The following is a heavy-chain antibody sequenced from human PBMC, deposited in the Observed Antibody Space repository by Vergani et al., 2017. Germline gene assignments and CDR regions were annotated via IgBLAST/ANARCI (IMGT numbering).Heavy chain of an antibody. CDR1: GFTFTSSA. V-gene: IGHV1-58*01. D-gene: IGHD6-13*01. Sequence: QMQLVQSGPEVKKPGTSVKVSCKASGFTFTSSAVQWVRQARGQRLEWIGWIVVGSGNTNYAQKFQERVTITRDMSTSTAYMELSSLRSEDTAVYYCARGNSSSWGGYYYYYMDVWGKGTTVTVSS. CDR3: ARGNSSSWGGYYYYYMDV. J-gene: IGHJ6*03. CDR2: IVVGSGNT.